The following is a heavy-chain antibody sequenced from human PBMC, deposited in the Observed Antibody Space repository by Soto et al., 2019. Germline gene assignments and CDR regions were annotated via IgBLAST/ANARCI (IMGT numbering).Heavy chain of an antibody. J-gene: IGHJ4*02. Sequence: QVQLVQSGAEVKPPGASVKVSCKASGYTFTTFGISWVRQAPGQGLEWMGWTSTNKGDTYYAPRFQGRVTVTKDTSTRTAYMELRSLGSDDTAVYYCGREYCRGGRCYSPDYWGQGTLVTVSS. CDR1: GYTFTTFG. V-gene: IGHV1-18*01. CDR3: GREYCRGGRCYSPDY. CDR2: TSTNKGDT. D-gene: IGHD2-15*01.